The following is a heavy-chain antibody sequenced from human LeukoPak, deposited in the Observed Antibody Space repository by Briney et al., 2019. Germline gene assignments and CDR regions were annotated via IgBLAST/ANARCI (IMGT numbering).Heavy chain of an antibody. D-gene: IGHD4-23*01. CDR1: GFTFSSYA. CDR2: LSGSGGST. J-gene: IGHJ5*02. Sequence: GGSLRLSCAASGFTFSSYAMSWVRQAPGRGLEWVSGLSGSGGSTNYADSVKGRFTISRDNSKNTLHLQMNSLRAEDTAVYYCARDRDYGGNYWFDPWGQGTLVTVSS. V-gene: IGHV3-23*01. CDR3: ARDRDYGGNYWFDP.